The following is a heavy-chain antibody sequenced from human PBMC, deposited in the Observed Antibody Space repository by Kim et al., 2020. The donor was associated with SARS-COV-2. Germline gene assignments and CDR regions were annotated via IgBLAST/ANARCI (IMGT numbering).Heavy chain of an antibody. J-gene: IGHJ4*02. CDR3: AREDKWQQRTLLDY. D-gene: IGHD6-13*01. V-gene: IGHV3-21*01. CDR2: ISSSSSYI. Sequence: GGSLRLSCAASGFTFSSYSMNWVRQAPGKGLEWVSSISSSSSYIYYADSVKGRFTISRDNAKNSLYLQMNSLRVEDTAVYYCAREDKWQQRTLLDYWGQGTLVTVSS. CDR1: GFTFSSYS.